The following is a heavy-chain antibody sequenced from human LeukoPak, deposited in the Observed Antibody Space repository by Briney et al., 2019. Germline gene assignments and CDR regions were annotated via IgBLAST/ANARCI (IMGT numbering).Heavy chain of an antibody. Sequence: PSETLSLTCTVSGGSISSSSYYWGWIRQPPGKGLEWIGSIYYSGSTYYNPSLKSRVTISVDTSKNQFSLKLSSVTAADTAVYYCARTVGATRLDVWDKGTTVTISS. CDR2: IYYSGST. V-gene: IGHV4-39*01. CDR1: GGSISSSSYY. J-gene: IGHJ6*04. D-gene: IGHD1-26*01. CDR3: ARTVGATRLDV.